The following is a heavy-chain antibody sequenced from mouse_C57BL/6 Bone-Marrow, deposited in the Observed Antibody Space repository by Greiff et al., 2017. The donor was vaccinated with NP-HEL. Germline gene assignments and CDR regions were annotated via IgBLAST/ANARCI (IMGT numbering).Heavy chain of an antibody. Sequence: QVQLQQPGAELVMPGASVKLSCKASGYTFTSYWMTWVKQRPGQGLEWIGKIYPSIGYTNYNQKLKGKSTLTVDKSSSTAYMQLSSLTSEDSAVYYCAREVVATRGYFDYWGQGTTLTVSS. CDR1: GYTFTSYW. J-gene: IGHJ2*01. D-gene: IGHD1-1*01. CDR2: IYPSIGYT. V-gene: IGHV1-69*01. CDR3: AREVVATRGYFDY.